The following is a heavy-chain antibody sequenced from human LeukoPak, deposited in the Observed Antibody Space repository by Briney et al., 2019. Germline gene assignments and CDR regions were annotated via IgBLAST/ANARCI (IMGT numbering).Heavy chain of an antibody. CDR1: GFTVSSNY. CDR2: ISGSGGST. V-gene: IGHV3-23*01. CDR3: AKDKAAAGIGYFDY. D-gene: IGHD6-13*01. J-gene: IGHJ4*02. Sequence: GGSLRLSCAASGFTVSSNYMTWVRQAPGKGLEWVSAISGSGGSTYYADSVKGRFTISRDNSKNTLYLQMNSLRAEDTAVYYCAKDKAAAGIGYFDYWGQGTLVTVSS.